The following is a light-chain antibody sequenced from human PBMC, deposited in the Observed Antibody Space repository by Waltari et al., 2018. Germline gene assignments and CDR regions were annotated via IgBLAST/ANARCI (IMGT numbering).Light chain of an antibody. CDR1: SSDVGGYNC. V-gene: IGLV2-8*01. CDR2: DVS. J-gene: IGLJ2*01. Sequence: QSALTQPPSASGSPGQSVTISCTGTSSDVGGYNCVSWYQQHPGKAPQLMIYDVSKRPAGVPDRFSGSKSGNTAYLTVTGLRAEDEADYYCNSYAGSNSVLFGAGTKLTVL. CDR3: NSYAGSNSVL.